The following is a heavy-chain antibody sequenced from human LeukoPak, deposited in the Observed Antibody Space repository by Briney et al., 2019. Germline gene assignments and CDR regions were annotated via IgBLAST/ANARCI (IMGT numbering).Heavy chain of an antibody. D-gene: IGHD3-10*01. CDR3: AREGERELLPPFGEHDY. J-gene: IGHJ4*02. V-gene: IGHV1-2*02. CDR1: GYTFTGYY. Sequence: ASVKVSCKASGYTFTGYYMHWVRQAPGQGLEWMGWINPNSGGTNYAQKFQGRVTMTRDTSISTAYMELSRLRSDDTAVYYCAREGERELLPPFGEHDYWRQGTLVTVSS. CDR2: INPNSGGT.